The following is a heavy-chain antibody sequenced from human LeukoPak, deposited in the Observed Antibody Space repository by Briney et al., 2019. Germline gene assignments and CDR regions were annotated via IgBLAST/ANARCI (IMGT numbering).Heavy chain of an antibody. CDR1: GASVSSDY. CDR3: ARDRVGATVFDP. D-gene: IGHD1-26*01. V-gene: IGHV4-4*08. J-gene: IGHJ5*02. CDR2: THYRGDI. Sequence: SETLSLTCSVSGASVSSDYWNWIRQSPGRGLEWIGYTHYRGDINYNPSLKSRLTMSVDASSNQVSLKLSSVTAADTAVYYCARDRVGATVFDPWGQGTLVTVSS.